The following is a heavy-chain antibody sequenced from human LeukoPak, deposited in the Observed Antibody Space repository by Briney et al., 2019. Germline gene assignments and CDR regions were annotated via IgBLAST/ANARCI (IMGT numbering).Heavy chain of an antibody. CDR2: INAVNGNT. J-gene: IGHJ3*02. V-gene: IGHV1-3*03. Sequence: WASVKVSCKASGYTFTNYAMHWVRQAPGQRLEWMGWINAVNGNTEYSQEFQGRVTISRDTSASTAYMELRSLRSEDMAVYYCARAVPRGYAFDIWGQGTMVTVSS. D-gene: IGHD3-10*01. CDR3: ARAVPRGYAFDI. CDR1: GYTFTNYA.